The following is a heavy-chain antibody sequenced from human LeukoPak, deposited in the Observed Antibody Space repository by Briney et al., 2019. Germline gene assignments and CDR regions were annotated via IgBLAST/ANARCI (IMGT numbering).Heavy chain of an antibody. CDR1: GFTFDDYG. CDR3: AKDRVAGAGTVGYYYYYMDV. Sequence: GGSLRLSCAASGFTFDDYGMSWVRQAPGKGLEWVSGINWNGGSTGYADSVKGRFTISRDNAKNSLYLQMNSLRAEDTALYYCAKDRVAGAGTVGYYYYYMDVWGKGTTVTVSS. J-gene: IGHJ6*03. V-gene: IGHV3-20*04. CDR2: INWNGGST. D-gene: IGHD6-19*01.